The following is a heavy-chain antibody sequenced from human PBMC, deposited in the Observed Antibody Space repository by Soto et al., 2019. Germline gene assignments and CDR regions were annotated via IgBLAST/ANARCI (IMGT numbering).Heavy chain of an antibody. Sequence: ASVKVSCKASGCTFTSYYMHWVRQAPGQGLEWMGIINPSGGSTSYAQKFQGRVTMTRDTSTSTVYMELSSLRSEDTAVYYCARVGSSSWYLGGMDVWGQGTTVTVSS. V-gene: IGHV1-46*01. CDR3: ARVGSSSWYLGGMDV. CDR2: INPSGGST. J-gene: IGHJ6*02. D-gene: IGHD6-13*01. CDR1: GCTFTSYY.